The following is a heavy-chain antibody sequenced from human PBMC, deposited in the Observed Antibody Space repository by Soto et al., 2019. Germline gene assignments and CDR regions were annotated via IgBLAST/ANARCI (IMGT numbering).Heavy chain of an antibody. CDR2: ISAYNGNT. CDR3: ARGGTPIDY. CDR1: GYTFTNFG. Sequence: QVQLLQSGAEVKKPGASVKVSCKTSGYTFTNFGLSWVRQAPGQGLEWMGWISAYNGNTNYAQNFKGRVTMTTDTSTSTAYMAVRSLRSDDKAVYYCARGGTPIDYGGQGTMVTVSS. J-gene: IGHJ4*02. D-gene: IGHD3-16*01. V-gene: IGHV1-18*01.